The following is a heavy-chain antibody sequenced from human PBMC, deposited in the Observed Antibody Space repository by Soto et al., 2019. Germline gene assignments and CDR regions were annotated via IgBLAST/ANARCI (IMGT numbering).Heavy chain of an antibody. Sequence: SETLSLTCTVSGGSISSGGYYWSWIRQHPGKGLEWIGYIYYSGSTYYNPSFKSRVTISVDTSKNQFSLKLSSVTAADTAVYYCARVFGFGGMDVWGQGTTVTVSS. J-gene: IGHJ6*02. D-gene: IGHD3-10*01. V-gene: IGHV4-31*03. CDR2: IYYSGST. CDR1: GGSISSGGYY. CDR3: ARVFGFGGMDV.